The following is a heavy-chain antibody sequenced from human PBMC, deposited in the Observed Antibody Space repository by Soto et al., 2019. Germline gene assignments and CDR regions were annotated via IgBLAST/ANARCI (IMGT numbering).Heavy chain of an antibody. CDR1: GFTFSSYH. J-gene: IGHJ6*02. V-gene: IGHV3-48*02. D-gene: IGHD1-26*01. CDR2: ISSSSSTL. Sequence: GGSLRRSCAASGFTFSSYHMNWVRQAPGKGLEWVSYISSSSSTLDYADSATGRFTISRDNAKNSLYLQMNSLRDEDRGVYYCSRDLVQVGNGMDVWGQGTTVTVSS. CDR3: SRDLVQVGNGMDV.